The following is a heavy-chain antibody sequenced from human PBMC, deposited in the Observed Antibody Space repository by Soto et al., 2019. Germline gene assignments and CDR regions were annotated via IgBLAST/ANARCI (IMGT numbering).Heavy chain of an antibody. CDR2: ISFSGGST. V-gene: IGHV3-23*01. D-gene: IGHD1-1*01. CDR3: ARDFQYNFDY. Sequence: GGSLRLSCAASGFTFSSYAMSWVRQAPGKGLEWVSSISFSGGSTYYADSVKGRFTISRDNSKNTLYLLMNSLRAEDTAVYYCARDFQYNFDYWGQGALVTVSS. J-gene: IGHJ4*02. CDR1: GFTFSSYA.